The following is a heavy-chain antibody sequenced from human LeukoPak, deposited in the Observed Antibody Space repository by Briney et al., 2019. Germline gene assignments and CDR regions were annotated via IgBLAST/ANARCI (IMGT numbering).Heavy chain of an antibody. Sequence: GASVKVSCKASGYTFTSYGFNWVRQAPGQGLEWMGIINPSGGSTSYAQKFQGRVTMTRDMSTSTVYMELSSLTSEDTAVYYCARGPIAAGLDYWGQGTLVTVSS. CDR1: GYTFTSYG. J-gene: IGHJ4*02. CDR2: INPSGGST. CDR3: ARGPIAAGLDY. V-gene: IGHV1-46*01. D-gene: IGHD6-19*01.